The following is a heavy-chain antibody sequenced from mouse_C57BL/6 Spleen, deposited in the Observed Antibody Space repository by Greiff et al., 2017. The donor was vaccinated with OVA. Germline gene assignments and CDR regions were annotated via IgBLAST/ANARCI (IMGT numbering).Heavy chain of an antibody. Sequence: VQLQQSGAELVRPGASVKLSCTASGFNIKDDYLNWVKQRPEQGLEWIGWIDPENGDTEYASKSQGKATITADTSSNTAYLQLSSMTSEDTAVYYCSNYFDYWGQGTTLTVSS. CDR1: GFNIKDDY. J-gene: IGHJ2*01. V-gene: IGHV14-4*01. CDR3: SNYFDY. CDR2: IDPENGDT.